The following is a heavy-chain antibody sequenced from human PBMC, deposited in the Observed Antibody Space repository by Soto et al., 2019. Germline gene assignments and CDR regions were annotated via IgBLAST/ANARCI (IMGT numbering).Heavy chain of an antibody. CDR2: ISAHNGNT. CDR3: ARGRYGDY. CDR1: GYTFTSYG. D-gene: IGHD1-1*01. Sequence: QVHLVQSGAEVKKPGASVKVSCKGSGYTFTSYGITWVRQAPGQGLEWMGWISAHNGNTDYAQKLQGRVTVTRDTSTSPPYMELRSLRSDATAVYYCARGRYGDYGGQGALVTVSS. V-gene: IGHV1-18*01. J-gene: IGHJ4*02.